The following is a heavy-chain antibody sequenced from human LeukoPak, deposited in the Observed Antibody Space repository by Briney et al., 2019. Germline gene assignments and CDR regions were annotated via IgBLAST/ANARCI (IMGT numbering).Heavy chain of an antibody. J-gene: IGHJ3*02. CDR3: ARHIEHDYGDYSDAFDI. D-gene: IGHD4-17*01. Sequence: PSETLSLTCTVSGGSISSYYWSWIRQPPGKGLEWIGYIYYSGSTNYNPSLKSRVTISVDTSKNQFSLKLSSVTAADTAVYYCARHIEHDYGDYSDAFDIRGQGTMVTVSS. V-gene: IGHV4-59*01. CDR1: GGSISSYY. CDR2: IYYSGST.